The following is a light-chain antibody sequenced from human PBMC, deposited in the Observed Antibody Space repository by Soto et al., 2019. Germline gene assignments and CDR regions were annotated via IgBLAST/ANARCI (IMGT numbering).Light chain of an antibody. CDR1: QGFSNS. Sequence: DIQMTQSPSSLTASIGDRVTISCRASQGFSNSLAWYQQKPGKVPTLLIYGASILQSGVPSRFSGSGSGAEFTLTISCLETEDVATYFWQKYDSAPLTFGGGTKVEIK. J-gene: IGKJ4*01. CDR3: QKYDSAPLT. CDR2: GAS. V-gene: IGKV1-27*01.